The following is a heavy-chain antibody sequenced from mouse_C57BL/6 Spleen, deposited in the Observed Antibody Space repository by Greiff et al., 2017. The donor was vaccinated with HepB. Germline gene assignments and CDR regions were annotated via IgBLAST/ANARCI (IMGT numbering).Heavy chain of an antibody. D-gene: IGHD1-1*01. CDR1: GFTFSNYW. V-gene: IGHV6-3*01. CDR2: IRLKSDNYAT. Sequence: EVKLVESGGGLVQPGGSMKLSCVASGFTFSNYWMNWVRQSPEKGLEWVAQIRLKSDNYATHYAESVKGRFTISRDDSKSSVYLQMNNLRAEDTGIYYCTGGIGHYYGSSYWYFDVWGTGTTVTVSS. CDR3: TGGIGHYYGSSYWYFDV. J-gene: IGHJ1*03.